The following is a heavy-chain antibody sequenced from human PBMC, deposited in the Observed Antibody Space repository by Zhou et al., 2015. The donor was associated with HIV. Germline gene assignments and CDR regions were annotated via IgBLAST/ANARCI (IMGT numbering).Heavy chain of an antibody. J-gene: IGHJ3*02. CDR2: IIPIFGTA. CDR3: AREGSRVRITMVRGVIESHDAFDI. V-gene: IGHV1-69*12. Sequence: QVQLVQSGAEVKKPGSSVKVSCKASGGTFSSYAISWVRQAPGQGLEWMGGIIPIFGTANYAQKFQGRVTITADESTSTAYMELSSLRSEDTAVYYCAREGSRVRITMVRGVIESHDAFDIWGQGTMVTVSS. D-gene: IGHD3-10*01. CDR1: GGTFSSYA.